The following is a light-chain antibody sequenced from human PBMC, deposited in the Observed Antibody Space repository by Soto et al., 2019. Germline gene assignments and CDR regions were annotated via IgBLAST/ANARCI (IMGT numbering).Light chain of an antibody. CDR2: GAS. V-gene: IGKV3-15*01. J-gene: IGKJ5*01. CDR3: QQYNNWPLT. Sequence: EIVMAQSPATLSVSPGERATLSCRASQSVRSNLAWYQQKPGQAPRLLIYGASTRETGIPARFSGSGSGTEFTLTISSLQSEDSAVYYCQQYNNWPLTFGQGTRLEIK. CDR1: QSVRSN.